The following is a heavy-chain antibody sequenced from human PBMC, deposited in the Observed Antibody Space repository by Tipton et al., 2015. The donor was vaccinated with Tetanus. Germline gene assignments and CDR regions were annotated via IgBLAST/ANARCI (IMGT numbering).Heavy chain of an antibody. V-gene: IGHV1-18*01. D-gene: IGHD3-10*01. J-gene: IGHJ4*02. CDR3: ARDYGSGSYYKARPDY. CDR2: IGAYNGNT. Sequence: QLVQSGAEVKKPGASVEVSCKASGYTFTSYGISWVRQAPGQGLEWMGWIGAYNGNTNYAQRLQGRVTMTTDTSTSTAYMELRSLRSDDTAVYYCARDYGSGSYYKARPDYWGQGTLVTVSS. CDR1: GYTFTSYG.